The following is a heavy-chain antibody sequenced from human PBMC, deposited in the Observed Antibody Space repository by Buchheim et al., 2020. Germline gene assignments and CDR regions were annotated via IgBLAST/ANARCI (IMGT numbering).Heavy chain of an antibody. CDR2: IWYDGSKK. Sequence: QVHLVESGGGVVQPGRSLRLSCAASGFTFSNYNINWVRQAPGKGLEWVAVIWYDGSKKYYADSVKGGFTISRANSKNRLFLQMNSLRAEDTAVYYCARGTFGIDYWGQGTL. CDR3: ARGTFGIDY. V-gene: IGHV3-33*01. CDR1: GFTFSNYN. D-gene: IGHD3-16*01. J-gene: IGHJ4*02.